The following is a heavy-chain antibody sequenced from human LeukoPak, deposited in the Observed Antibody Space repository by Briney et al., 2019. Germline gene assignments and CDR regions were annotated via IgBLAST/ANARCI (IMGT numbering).Heavy chain of an antibody. CDR2: ITPVTGPT. V-gene: IGHV1-69*13. Sequence: GASVKASCRASGYTFSNYGLNWLRQAPGQGLEWMGAITPVTGPTNYAQKFQDRVTITAVESTDTAYMEMSGLRSEDTAVFYCATGSHGGGDYWGQGSLVIVSS. CDR3: ATGSHGGGDY. CDR1: GYTFSNYG. J-gene: IGHJ4*02. D-gene: IGHD3-10*01.